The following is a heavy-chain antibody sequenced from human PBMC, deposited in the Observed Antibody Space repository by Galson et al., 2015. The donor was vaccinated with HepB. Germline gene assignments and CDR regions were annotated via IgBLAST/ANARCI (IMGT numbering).Heavy chain of an antibody. CDR3: ARSYSSGKGAGAFDI. Sequence: TLSLTCTVSGGSISSGGYYWSWIRQHPGKGLEWIGYIYYSGSTYHNPSLKSRVTISVDTSKNQFSLKLSSVTAADTAVYYCARSYSSGKGAGAFDIWGQGTMVTVSS. J-gene: IGHJ3*02. CDR2: IYYSGST. V-gene: IGHV4-31*03. CDR1: GGSISSGGYY. D-gene: IGHD3-22*01.